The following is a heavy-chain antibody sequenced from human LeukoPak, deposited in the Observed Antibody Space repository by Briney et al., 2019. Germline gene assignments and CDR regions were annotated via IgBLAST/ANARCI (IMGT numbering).Heavy chain of an antibody. J-gene: IGHJ3*02. CDR2: IYSGGST. Sequence: GGSRRLSCAASGFTVSSNYMSWVRQAPGKGLEWVSVIYSGGSTYYADSVKGRFTISRDNSKNTLYLQMNSLRAEDTAVYYCARAKVYCSGGSCPKGDAFDIWGQGTMVTVSS. V-gene: IGHV3-66*02. D-gene: IGHD2-15*01. CDR1: GFTVSSNY. CDR3: ARAKVYCSGGSCPKGDAFDI.